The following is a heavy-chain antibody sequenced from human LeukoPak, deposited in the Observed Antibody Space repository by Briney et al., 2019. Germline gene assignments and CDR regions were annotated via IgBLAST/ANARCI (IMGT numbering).Heavy chain of an antibody. CDR3: ARHGILGVAAAPKDY. CDR2: IYPGDSDT. V-gene: IGHV5-51*01. D-gene: IGHD6-13*01. Sequence: GESLKISCKGSGYSFTSYWIGWVRQMPGKGLEWMGIIYPGDSDTRYSPSFQGQVTISADKSISTAYLQWSSLKASDTAMYYCARHGILGVAAAPKDYWGQGTLVTVSS. J-gene: IGHJ4*02. CDR1: GYSFTSYW.